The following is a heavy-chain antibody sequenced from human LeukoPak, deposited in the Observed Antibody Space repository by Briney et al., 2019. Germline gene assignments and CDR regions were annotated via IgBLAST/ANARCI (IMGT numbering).Heavy chain of an antibody. CDR1: GFTFDSYA. D-gene: IGHD5-12*01. CDR2: IWHDGSNK. Sequence: PGGSLRLSCAASGFTFDSYAMHWVRQAPGKGLDWVALIWHDGSNKYYGDPVKGRFTISRDNSNNTLYLQMNSLRAEDTAVYYCARESRYSGRSFDYWGQGTLVTVSS. CDR3: ARESRYSGRSFDY. V-gene: IGHV3-33*01. J-gene: IGHJ4*02.